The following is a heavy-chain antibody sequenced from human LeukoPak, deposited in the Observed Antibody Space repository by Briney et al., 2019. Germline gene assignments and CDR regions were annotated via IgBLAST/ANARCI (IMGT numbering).Heavy chain of an antibody. D-gene: IGHD6-19*01. V-gene: IGHV1-3*01. Sequence: GASVKVSCKASGYTFTSYAMHWVRQAPGQRLEWMGWINAGNGNTKYSQKFQGRVTITRDTSASTAYMELSSLRSEGTAVYYCASGIAVAGSVFGRYYYGMDVWGQGTTVTVSS. CDR1: GYTFTSYA. CDR2: INAGNGNT. CDR3: ASGIAVAGSVFGRYYYGMDV. J-gene: IGHJ6*02.